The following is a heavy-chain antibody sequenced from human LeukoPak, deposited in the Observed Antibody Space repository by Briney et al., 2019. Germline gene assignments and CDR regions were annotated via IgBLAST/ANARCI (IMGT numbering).Heavy chain of an antibody. V-gene: IGHV1-18*01. CDR2: ISGSTGST. J-gene: IGHJ5*02. CDR1: GYTFSTYG. Sequence: ASVKVSCKASGYTFSTYGITWVREAPGQGPEWLGWISGSTGSTHYTQAVQGRVTMTTDTSTATAYMELRSLRSDDTAIYYCARVGRDCSDINCSWADWFDPWGQGTLVIVSS. D-gene: IGHD2-15*01. CDR3: ARVGRDCSDINCSWADWFDP.